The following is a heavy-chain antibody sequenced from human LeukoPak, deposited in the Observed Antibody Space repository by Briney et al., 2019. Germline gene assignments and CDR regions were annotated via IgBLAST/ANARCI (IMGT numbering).Heavy chain of an antibody. V-gene: IGHV4-59*08. CDR2: IYYRST. CDR3: ARRYDNDGYYYAHFDY. D-gene: IGHD3-22*01. Sequence: SETLSLTCTVSGGSISSYYWSWIRQPPGKGLEWIGYIYYRSTNYNPSLKSRVTISIDTSKNQLSLKLSSVTAADTAVYYCARRYDNDGYYYAHFDYWGQGTLVTVSS. CDR1: GGSISSYY. J-gene: IGHJ4*02.